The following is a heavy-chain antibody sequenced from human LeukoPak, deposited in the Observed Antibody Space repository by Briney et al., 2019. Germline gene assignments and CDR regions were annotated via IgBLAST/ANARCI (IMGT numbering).Heavy chain of an antibody. Sequence: QSGGSLRLSCAASGFTFSSYWMSWVRQAPGKGLEWVANIKQGGSEKYYVDSVKGRFTISRDNPKNSLYLQMNSLRAEDTAVYYCARDLAARPNNWFDPWGQGTLVTVSS. CDR2: IKQGGSEK. CDR1: GFTFSSYW. J-gene: IGHJ5*02. V-gene: IGHV3-7*01. CDR3: ARDLAARPNNWFDP. D-gene: IGHD6-6*01.